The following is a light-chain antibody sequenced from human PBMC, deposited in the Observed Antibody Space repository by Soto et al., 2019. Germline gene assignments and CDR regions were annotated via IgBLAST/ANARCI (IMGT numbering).Light chain of an antibody. CDR3: QQRNSFPIT. CDR1: QSISNH. J-gene: IGKJ5*01. CDR2: SAT. V-gene: IGKV1-16*01. Sequence: DIQMTQSPSSLSASVGDRVTITCRASQSISNHLTWFQQQPGKAPKLLIYSATNLQSGVPSRFSGSGFGTDFTLAISSLQPEDSATYYCQQRNSFPITFGQGTRLEI.